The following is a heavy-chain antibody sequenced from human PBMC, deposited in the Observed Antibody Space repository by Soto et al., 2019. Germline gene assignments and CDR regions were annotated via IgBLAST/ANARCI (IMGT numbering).Heavy chain of an antibody. J-gene: IGHJ5*02. V-gene: IGHV3-21*02. CDR3: TRDASRDSSARGWFVP. CDR2: ISSNSAYI. Sequence: EVQLVESGGGLVKPGGSLRLSCAASGFTFRSFTMNWVRQAPGKGLEWVSTISSNSAYIYYTDALRGRFTISRDNAKNSLHLQMNSLRAEDTAVYYCTRDASRDSSARGWFVPWGPGTLVTVSS. CDR1: GFTFRSFT. D-gene: IGHD6-13*01.